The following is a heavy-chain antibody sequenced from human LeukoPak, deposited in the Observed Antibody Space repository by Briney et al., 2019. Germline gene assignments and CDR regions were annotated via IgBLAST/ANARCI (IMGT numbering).Heavy chain of an antibody. CDR3: ASQTYYYDSSGSHYYMDV. CDR1: GYTLTELS. D-gene: IGHD3-22*01. CDR2: FDPEGGET. Sequence: ASVKVSCKVSGYTLTELSMHWLRQAPGKGLEWMGGFDPEGGETIYAQKFQGRVTMTEDTSTDTAYMELSSLRSEDTAVYYCASQTYYYDSSGSHYYMDVWGKGTTVTVSS. J-gene: IGHJ6*03. V-gene: IGHV1-24*01.